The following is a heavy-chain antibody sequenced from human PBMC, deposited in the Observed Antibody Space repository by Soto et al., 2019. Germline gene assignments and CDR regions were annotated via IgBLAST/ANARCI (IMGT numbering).Heavy chain of an antibody. CDR1: GFTFSSYG. J-gene: IGHJ4*02. CDR3: AKDQSYYDSSGYWSGIDY. D-gene: IGHD3-22*01. V-gene: IGHV3-30*18. CDR2: ISYDGSNK. Sequence: GSLRLSCAASGFTFSSYGMHWVRQAPGKGLEWVAVISYDGSNKYYADSVKGRFTISRDNSKNTLYLQMNSLRAEDTAVYYCAKDQSYYDSSGYWSGIDYWGQGTLVAVSS.